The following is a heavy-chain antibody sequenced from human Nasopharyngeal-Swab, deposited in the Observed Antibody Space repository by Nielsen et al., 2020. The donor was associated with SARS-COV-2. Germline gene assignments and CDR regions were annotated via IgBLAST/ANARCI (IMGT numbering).Heavy chain of an antibody. V-gene: IGHV6-1*01. J-gene: IGHJ6*03. Sequence: SNPLSLTFAISGYSVSSSSSAWNWIRQSPSRGLEWLGRTYYRSKWYNDYAVSVKSRITINPDTSKNQFSLHLNSVTPEDTAVYYCARARGAYGDYYYYYYTDVWGKGTTVTVPS. CDR3: ARARGAYGDYYYYYYTDV. CDR2: TYYRSKWYN. D-gene: IGHD4-17*01. CDR1: GYSVSSSSSA.